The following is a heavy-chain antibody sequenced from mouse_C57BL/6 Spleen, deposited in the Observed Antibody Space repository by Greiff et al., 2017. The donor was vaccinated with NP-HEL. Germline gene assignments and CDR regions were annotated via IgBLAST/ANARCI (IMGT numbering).Heavy chain of an antibody. CDR3: TREGITTVVEGENYFDY. CDR1: GFTFSSYA. D-gene: IGHD1-1*01. CDR2: ISSGGDYI. Sequence: EVKLVESGEGLVKPGGSLKLSCAASGFTFSSYAMSWVRQTPEKRLEWVAYISSGGDYIYYADTVKGRFTISRDNARNTLYLQMSSLKSEDTAMYYCTREGITTVVEGENYFDYWGQGTTLTVSS. V-gene: IGHV5-9-1*02. J-gene: IGHJ2*01.